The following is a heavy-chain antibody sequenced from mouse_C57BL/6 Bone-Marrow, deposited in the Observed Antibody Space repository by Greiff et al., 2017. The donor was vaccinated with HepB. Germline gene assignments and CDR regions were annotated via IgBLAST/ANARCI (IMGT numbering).Heavy chain of an antibody. CDR2: ISSGSSTI. D-gene: IGHD1-1*01. CDR3: ARQDYGSSLDY. CDR1: GFTFSDYG. V-gene: IGHV5-17*01. Sequence: EVKVEESGGGLVKPGGSLKLSCAASGFTFSDYGMHWVRQAPEKGLEWVAYISSGSSTIYYADTVKGRFTISRDNAKNTLFLQLTSLRSEDTAMYYCARQDYGSSLDYWGQGTTITVSS. J-gene: IGHJ2*01.